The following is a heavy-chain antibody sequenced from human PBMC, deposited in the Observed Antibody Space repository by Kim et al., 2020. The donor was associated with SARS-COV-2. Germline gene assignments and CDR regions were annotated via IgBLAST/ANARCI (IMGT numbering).Heavy chain of an antibody. Sequence: GGSLRLSCAASGFTFSSYAMHWVRQAPGKGLEWVAVISYDGSNKYYADSVKGRFTISRDNSKNTLYLQMNSLRAEDTAVYYCARDWYYYDSSAIDYWGQGTLVTVSS. CDR3: ARDWYYYDSSAIDY. V-gene: IGHV3-30-3*01. CDR1: GFTFSSYA. J-gene: IGHJ4*02. D-gene: IGHD3-22*01. CDR2: ISYDGSNK.